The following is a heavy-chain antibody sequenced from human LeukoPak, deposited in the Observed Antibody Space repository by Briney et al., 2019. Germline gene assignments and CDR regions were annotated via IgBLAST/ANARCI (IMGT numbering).Heavy chain of an antibody. CDR1: GGSISSYY. V-gene: IGHV4-4*07. D-gene: IGHD3-22*01. CDR2: IYTSGST. CDR3: AREGLGSSGSYLLFDY. Sequence: SETLSLTCTVSGGSISSYYWIWIRQPAGKGLEWIGRIYTSGSTNYNPSLKSRVTMSVDTSKNQFSLKLSSVTAADTAVYYCAREGLGSSGSYLLFDYWGQGTLVTVSS. J-gene: IGHJ4*02.